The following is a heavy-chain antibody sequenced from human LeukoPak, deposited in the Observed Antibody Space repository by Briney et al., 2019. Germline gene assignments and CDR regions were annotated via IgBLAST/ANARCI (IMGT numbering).Heavy chain of an antibody. V-gene: IGHV3-48*02. Sequence: PGGSLGHPFGVFGFTFRSFYMCWVRQARGKGLEWVSYISSSSTTIFYADSVKGRITISRDNAKNSLYLQMNSLRDADTAVYYCARGAGSGGPRTDYWGQGTLVTVSS. D-gene: IGHD2-15*01. CDR2: ISSSSTTI. CDR1: GFTFRSFY. CDR3: ARGAGSGGPRTDY. J-gene: IGHJ4*02.